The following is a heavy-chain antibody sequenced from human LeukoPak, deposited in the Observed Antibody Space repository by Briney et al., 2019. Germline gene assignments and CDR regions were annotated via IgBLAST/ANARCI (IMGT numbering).Heavy chain of an antibody. Sequence: SETLSLTCTVSGYSISSGYYWGWIRQPPGKGLEWIGSIYHSGSTYYNPSLKGRVTISVDTSKNQFSLKLSSVTAADTAVCYCARDRSVYGGNPDYWGQGTLVTVSS. D-gene: IGHD4-23*01. J-gene: IGHJ4*02. V-gene: IGHV4-38-2*02. CDR1: GYSISSGYY. CDR3: ARDRSVYGGNPDY. CDR2: IYHSGST.